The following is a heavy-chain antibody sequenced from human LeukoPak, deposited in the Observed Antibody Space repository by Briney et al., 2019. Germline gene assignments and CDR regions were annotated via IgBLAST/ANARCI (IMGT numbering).Heavy chain of an antibody. Sequence: ASETLSLTCTVSGDSISSGGFHWSWIRQHPGKGLEWIGYIYYSGTTYYNPSLKSRVSLSVDTSQNQFSLQLRSVTAADTAVYYCARGPYTGSYLTPGYFDNWGQGTPVTVSS. J-gene: IGHJ4*02. CDR2: IYYSGTT. CDR3: ARGPYTGSYLTPGYFDN. CDR1: GDSISSGGFH. D-gene: IGHD3-10*01. V-gene: IGHV4-31*03.